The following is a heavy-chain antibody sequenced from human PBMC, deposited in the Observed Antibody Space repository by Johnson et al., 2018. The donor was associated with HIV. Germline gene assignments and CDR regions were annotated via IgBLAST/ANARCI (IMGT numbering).Heavy chain of an antibody. CDR1: GFTVSSNY. D-gene: IGHD3-22*01. CDR3: AIPYYYDSGDYR. J-gene: IGHJ3*01. V-gene: IGHV3-64*07. Sequence: VQLVESGGGLIQPGGSLRLSCAASGFTVSSNYMSWVRQAPGKGLEYVSAITNNGANTYYADSVRGRFTISRDNSKNTLYLQMDDLRAEDMAVYYCAIPYYYDSGDYRWGQGTMVTVSS. CDR2: ITNNGANT.